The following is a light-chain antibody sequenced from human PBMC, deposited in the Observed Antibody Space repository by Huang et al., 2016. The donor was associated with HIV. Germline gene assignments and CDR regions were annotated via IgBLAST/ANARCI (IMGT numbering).Light chain of an antibody. CDR2: AAS. J-gene: IGKJ1*01. CDR1: QSVGGN. V-gene: IGKV3-15*01. CDR3: QQYDSWLWT. Sequence: EIVMTQSPATLSVSPGGGATLSCRASQSVGGNLVWYQQRPGQAPRLLIYAASTRATGVPARFSGSGSGTEFTLTISSLQSEDFALYYCQQYDSWLWTFGQGTQVEIK.